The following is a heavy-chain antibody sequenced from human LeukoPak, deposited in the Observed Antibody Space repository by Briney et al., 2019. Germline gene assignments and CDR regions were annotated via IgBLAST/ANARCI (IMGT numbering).Heavy chain of an antibody. V-gene: IGHV4-39*07. J-gene: IGHJ6*03. D-gene: IGHD3-10*01. CDR3: ARGLREFGYYYYHMDV. CDR1: GDSISSGDYY. Sequence: ASETLSLTCTVSGDSISSGDYYWSWIRQPPGKGLEWIGEIIHSGRINYNPSLKSRVTISIDTSKNQFSLRLSSVTAADTAVYYCARGLREFGYYYYHMDVWGKGTTVTVSS. CDR2: IIHSGRI.